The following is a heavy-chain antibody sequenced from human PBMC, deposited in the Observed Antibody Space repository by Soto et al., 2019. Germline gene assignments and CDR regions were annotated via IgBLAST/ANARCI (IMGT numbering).Heavy chain of an antibody. CDR3: AKDKGPLRFYFDY. CDR2: ISYDGSNK. D-gene: IGHD3-3*01. CDR1: GFTFSSYG. J-gene: IGHJ4*02. Sequence: GGSLRLSCAASGFTFSSYGMHWVRQAPGKGLEWVAVISYDGSNKYYADSVKGRFTISRDNSKNTLYLQMNSLRAEDTAVYYCAKDKGPLRFYFDYWGQGT. V-gene: IGHV3-30*18.